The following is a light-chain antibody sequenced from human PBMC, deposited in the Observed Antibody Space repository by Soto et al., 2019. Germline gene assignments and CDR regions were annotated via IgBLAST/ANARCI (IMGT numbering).Light chain of an antibody. CDR1: QSVSSSY. Sequence: EIVLTPSPGTLSLSPGERATISCMSIQSVSSSYLAWYQQKPGQAPRLLIYGASSRATGIPDRFNGSGSGTDFTLTIKSLEPEDFAVYYCQQSSNWPPINCGRGKRREIK. CDR3: QQSSNWPPIN. CDR2: GAS. V-gene: IGKV3D-20*02. J-gene: IGKJ5*01.